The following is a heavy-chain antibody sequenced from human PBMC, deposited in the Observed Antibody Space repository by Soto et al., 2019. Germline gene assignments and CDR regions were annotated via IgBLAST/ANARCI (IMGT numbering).Heavy chain of an antibody. CDR1: GGSISSSDYY. CDR2: IYYSGST. D-gene: IGHD5-18*01. Sequence: SETLSLTCTVSGGSISSSDYYWSWIRQPPGKGLEWIGYIYYSGSTYYNPSLKSRVTISVDTSKNQFSLKLSSVTAADTAVYYCARAEETAKQYYYYHYGMDVWGQGTTDTVSS. CDR3: ARAEETAKQYYYYHYGMDV. V-gene: IGHV4-30-4*01. J-gene: IGHJ6*02.